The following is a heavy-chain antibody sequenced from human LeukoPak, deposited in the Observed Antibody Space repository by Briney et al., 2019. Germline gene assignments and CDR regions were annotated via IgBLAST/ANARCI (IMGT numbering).Heavy chain of an antibody. CDR3: ARMSGGPIGELFPY. Sequence: PGGSLRLSCAASGFTVSSNYMSWVRQAPGKGLEWVSVIYSGGSTYYADSVKGRFTISRDNSKNTLYLQVNSLRAEDTAVYYCARMSGGPIGELFPYWGQGTLVTVS. J-gene: IGHJ4*02. CDR1: GFTVSSNY. D-gene: IGHD3-10*01. V-gene: IGHV3-66*01. CDR2: IYSGGST.